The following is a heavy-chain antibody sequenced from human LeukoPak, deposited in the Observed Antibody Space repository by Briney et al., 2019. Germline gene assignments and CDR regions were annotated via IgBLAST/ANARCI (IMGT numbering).Heavy chain of an antibody. D-gene: IGHD2-15*01. CDR1: GFTFSTYG. Sequence: GGSLRLSCAASGFTFSTYGMHWVRQGPGKGLEWVAVIWYDGSNEYYVDSVKGRLTISRDNSKNTLYLQMNSLRPEDTAVYYCARDPGHCSGGSCYSILDYWGQGTLVTVSS. CDR2: IWYDGSNE. J-gene: IGHJ4*02. V-gene: IGHV3-33*01. CDR3: ARDPGHCSGGSCYSILDY.